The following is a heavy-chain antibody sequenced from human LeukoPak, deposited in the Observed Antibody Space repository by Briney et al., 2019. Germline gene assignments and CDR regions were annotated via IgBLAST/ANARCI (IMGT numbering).Heavy chain of an antibody. V-gene: IGHV3-11*01. D-gene: IGHD3-10*01. J-gene: IGHJ5*02. CDR2: ISSSGSTI. Sequence: PGGSLRLSCAASGFTFSDYYMSWIRQAPGKGLEWVSYISSSGSTIYYADSVKGRFTISRDDAKNSLYLQMNSLRAEDTAVYYCARVYYYGSGTPPWFDPWGQGTLVTVSS. CDR1: GFTFSDYY. CDR3: ARVYYYGSGTPPWFDP.